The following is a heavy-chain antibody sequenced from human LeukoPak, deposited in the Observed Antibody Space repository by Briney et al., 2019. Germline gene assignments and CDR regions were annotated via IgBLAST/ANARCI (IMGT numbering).Heavy chain of an antibody. CDR3: ARDLAAAPRAFDY. J-gene: IGHJ4*02. D-gene: IGHD6-13*01. CDR2: IYHSGST. CDR1: GGSISSSNW. Sequence: PSGTQSLTCAVSGGSISSSNWWSWVRQPPGKGLEWIGEIYHSGSTNYNPSLKCRVTISVDKSKNQFSLKLSSVTAADTAVYYCARDLAAAPRAFDYWGQGTLVTVSS. V-gene: IGHV4-4*02.